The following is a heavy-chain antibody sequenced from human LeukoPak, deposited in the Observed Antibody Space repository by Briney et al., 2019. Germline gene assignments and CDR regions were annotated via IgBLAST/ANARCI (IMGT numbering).Heavy chain of an antibody. V-gene: IGHV3-21*01. CDR2: ISSSSSYI. J-gene: IGHJ3*02. D-gene: IGHD6-13*01. Sequence: TSGGSLRLSCAASGFTFSSYSMNWVRQAPGKGLEWVSSISSSSSYIYYADSVKGRFTISRDNAKNSLYLQMNSLRAEDTAVYYCAREIAAAGKNPDAFDIWGQGTMVTVSS. CDR3: AREIAAAGKNPDAFDI. CDR1: GFTFSSYS.